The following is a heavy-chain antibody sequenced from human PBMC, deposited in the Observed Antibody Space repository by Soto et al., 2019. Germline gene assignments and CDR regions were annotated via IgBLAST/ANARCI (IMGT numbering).Heavy chain of an antibody. V-gene: IGHV3-30*18. J-gene: IGHJ6*02. Sequence: QVQLVESGGGVVQPGRSLRLSCAASGFTFSSYGMHWVRQAPGKGLEWVAVISYDGSNKYYADSVKGRFTISRENSKNTLYLQMNSLRAEDTAVYYCAKEMYCSSTSCYDDYYYYYGMDVWGQGTTVTVSS. CDR1: GFTFSSYG. D-gene: IGHD2-2*01. CDR2: ISYDGSNK. CDR3: AKEMYCSSTSCYDDYYYYYGMDV.